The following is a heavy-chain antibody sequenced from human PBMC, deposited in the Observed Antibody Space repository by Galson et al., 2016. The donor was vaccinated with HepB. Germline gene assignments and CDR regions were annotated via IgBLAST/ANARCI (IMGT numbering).Heavy chain of an antibody. D-gene: IGHD6-19*01. CDR3: VRRSGWFNWFDP. V-gene: IGHV4-39*01. Sequence: SETLSLTCAVSGDSISSSTYYWGWIRQPPGKDLEWIGTVFKTGSTYYNPSLKSRLTISVDTSKNQFSLNLTSVTAADTAIYYCVRRSGWFNWFDPWGQGTLGSVSS. CDR2: VFKTGST. J-gene: IGHJ5*02. CDR1: GDSISSSTYY.